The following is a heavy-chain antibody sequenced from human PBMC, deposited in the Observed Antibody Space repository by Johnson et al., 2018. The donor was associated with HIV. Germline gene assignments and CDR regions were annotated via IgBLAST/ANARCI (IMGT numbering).Heavy chain of an antibody. D-gene: IGHD6-19*01. CDR1: GFTFRSYA. Sequence: QVQLVESGGGVVQPGRSLRLSCTASGFTFRSYAMHWVRQAPGKGLEWVALISYDGSNKYYAESVKGRFTISRDNSENTLYVQMSSLRAEDTAVYFCAGENLPVIAVYGGAFDIWGQGTMVTVSS. CDR3: AGENLPVIAVYGGAFDI. J-gene: IGHJ3*02. CDR2: ISYDGSNK. V-gene: IGHV3-30*03.